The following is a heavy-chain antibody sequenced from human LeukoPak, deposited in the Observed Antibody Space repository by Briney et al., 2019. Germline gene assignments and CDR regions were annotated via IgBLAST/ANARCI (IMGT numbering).Heavy chain of an antibody. CDR1: GFTFSSYA. Sequence: GGSLRLSCAASGFTFSSYAMNWVRQAPGKGLEWVSYISSSGNTIYYADPVKGRFTISRDSAKNSLYLQMNSLRAEDTAVYYCARIPLPVFYYGMDVWGQGTTVTVSS. CDR2: ISSSGNTI. CDR3: ARIPLPVFYYGMDV. J-gene: IGHJ6*02. D-gene: IGHD2-21*01. V-gene: IGHV3-48*01.